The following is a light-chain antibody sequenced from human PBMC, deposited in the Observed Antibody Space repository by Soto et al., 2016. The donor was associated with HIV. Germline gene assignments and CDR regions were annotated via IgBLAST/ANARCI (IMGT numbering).Light chain of an antibody. Sequence: DIQMTQSPSTLSASVGDRVTITCRASQSISSWLAWYQQKPGKAPKLLIYKASSLEGGVPSRFSGSGSGTEFTLTISSLQPDDFATYYRQQYKSYPLTFGGGTKVEIK. V-gene: IGKV1-5*03. CDR2: KAS. CDR1: QSISSW. CDR3: QQYKSYPLT. J-gene: IGKJ4*01.